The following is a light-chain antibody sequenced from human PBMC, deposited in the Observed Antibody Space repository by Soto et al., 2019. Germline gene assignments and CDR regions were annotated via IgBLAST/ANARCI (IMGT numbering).Light chain of an antibody. CDR2: DNN. CDR1: SSNIGNNY. V-gene: IGLV1-51*01. CDR3: GTWDSSLSATYV. Sequence: QSVLTQPPSVSAAPGQKVTISCSGSSSNIGNNYVSWYQQLPGTAPKLLIYDNNKRPSGIPDRFSGSKSGTSATLGITGLQTGDEADYYCGTWDSSLSATYVFGTGTKVTXL. J-gene: IGLJ1*01.